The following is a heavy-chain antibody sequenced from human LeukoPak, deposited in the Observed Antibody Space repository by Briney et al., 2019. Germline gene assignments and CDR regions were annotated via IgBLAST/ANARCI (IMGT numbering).Heavy chain of an antibody. CDR3: AKDQNGVCYT. D-gene: IGHD2-8*01. V-gene: IGHV3-30*18. J-gene: IGHJ4*02. Sequence: GGSLRLSCAASGFTFSSYGMHWVRQAPGKGLEWVAVISYDGSNKYYADSVKGRFTISRDNSKNTLCLQMNSLRAEDTAVYYCAKDQNGVCYTWGQGTLVTVSS. CDR2: ISYDGSNK. CDR1: GFTFSSYG.